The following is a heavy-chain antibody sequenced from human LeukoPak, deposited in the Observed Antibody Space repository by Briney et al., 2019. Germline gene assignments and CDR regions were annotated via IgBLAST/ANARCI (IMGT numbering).Heavy chain of an antibody. CDR2: ISGTGGST. Sequence: GGSLRLSCTASGLSFSSSAMRWVRQAPGKGLEWVSAISGTGGSTYYADSVKGRFTISRDNSKNTVYLQMNGLRAEDTAVYYCANGKGYEFWGQGTLVTVSS. J-gene: IGHJ4*02. V-gene: IGHV3-23*01. D-gene: IGHD3/OR15-3a*01. CDR3: ANGKGYEF. CDR1: GLSFSSSA.